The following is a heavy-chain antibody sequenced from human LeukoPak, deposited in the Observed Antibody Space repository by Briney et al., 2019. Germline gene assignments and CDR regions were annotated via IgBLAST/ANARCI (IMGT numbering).Heavy chain of an antibody. V-gene: IGHV3-74*01. CDR1: GFTFSSYW. CDR2: INSDGSST. D-gene: IGHD3-10*01. CDR3: ASELSTLGYYMDV. Sequence: GGTLRLSCAASGFTFSSYWMHWVRHAPGKGLVWVSRINSDGSSTSYADSVKGRFTISRDNAKNTLYLQMNSLRAEDTAVYYCASELSTLGYYMDVWGKGTTVTVSS. J-gene: IGHJ6*03.